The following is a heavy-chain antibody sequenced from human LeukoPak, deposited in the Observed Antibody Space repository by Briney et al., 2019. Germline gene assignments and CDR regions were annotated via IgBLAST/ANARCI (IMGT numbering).Heavy chain of an antibody. CDR3: ACTGWLPCK. CDR2: INHSGST. CDR1: GGSFSGYY. V-gene: IGHV4-34*01. J-gene: IGHJ4*02. Sequence: SETLSLTCAVYGGSFSGYYWSWIRQPPGKGPEWIGEINHSGSTNYNPSLKSRVTISVDTSKNQFSLKLSSVTAADTAVYYCACTGWLPCKWGQGTLVTVSS. D-gene: IGHD5-12*01.